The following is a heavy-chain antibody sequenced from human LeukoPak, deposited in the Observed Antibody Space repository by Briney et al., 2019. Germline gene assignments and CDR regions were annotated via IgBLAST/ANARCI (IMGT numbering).Heavy chain of an antibody. V-gene: IGHV4-34*01. CDR2: INHSGST. J-gene: IGHJ4*02. D-gene: IGHD2-15*01. CDR1: GFTFSSYS. Sequence: GSLRLSCAASGFTFSSYSMNWVRQAPGKGLEWIGEINHSGSTNYNPSLKSRVTISVDTSKNQFSLKLSSVTAADTAVYYCASQCSGGSCYSGSYYWGQGTLVTVSS. CDR3: ASQCSGGSCYSGSYY.